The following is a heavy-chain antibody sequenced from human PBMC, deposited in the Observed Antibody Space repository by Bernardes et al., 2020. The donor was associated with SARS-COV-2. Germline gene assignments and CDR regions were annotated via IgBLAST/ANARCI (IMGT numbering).Heavy chain of an antibody. D-gene: IGHD1-26*01. CDR3: ANLGSYGRGY. CDR1: GFTFDDYA. J-gene: IGHJ4*02. Sequence: GGSLRLSCAASGFTFDDYAMHWVRQAPGKGLEWVSGISWNSGSIGYADSVKGRFTISRDNAKNSLYLQMNSLRAEDTALYYCANLGSYGRGYWGQGTLVTVSS. V-gene: IGHV3-9*01. CDR2: ISWNSGSI.